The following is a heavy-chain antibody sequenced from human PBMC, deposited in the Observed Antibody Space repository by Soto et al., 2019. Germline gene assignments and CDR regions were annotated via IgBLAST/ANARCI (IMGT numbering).Heavy chain of an antibody. Sequence: GGSLRLSCAASGFTFSSYSMNWVRQAPGKGLEWVSYISRNSGSIGYADSVKGRFTISRDNAKNSLYLQMNSLRAEDTALYYCAKGYCSGGSCYDYYYYYYMDVWGKGTTVTVSS. CDR1: GFTFSSYS. D-gene: IGHD2-15*01. CDR3: AKGYCSGGSCYDYYYYYYMDV. V-gene: IGHV3-48*04. J-gene: IGHJ6*03. CDR2: ISRNSGSI.